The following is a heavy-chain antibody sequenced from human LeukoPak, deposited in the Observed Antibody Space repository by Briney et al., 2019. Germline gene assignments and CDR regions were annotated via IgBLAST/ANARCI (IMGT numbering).Heavy chain of an antibody. V-gene: IGHV3-74*01. CDR3: ARDMVGPRDC. J-gene: IGHJ4*02. CDR1: GFTFSSYW. D-gene: IGHD1-26*01. Sequence: GGSLRLSCAASGFTFSSYWMHWVRQAPGKGLVWVSRINSDGSITNYADSVEGRFTISRDNAKNALYLQMNSLRAEDTAVYYCARDMVGPRDCWGQGTLVTVSS. CDR2: INSDGSIT.